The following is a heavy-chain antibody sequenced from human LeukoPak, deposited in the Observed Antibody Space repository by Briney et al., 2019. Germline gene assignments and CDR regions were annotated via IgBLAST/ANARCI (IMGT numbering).Heavy chain of an antibody. CDR3: ARVRKYSGYYSWYFDL. CDR2: INWNGGST. D-gene: IGHD5-12*01. J-gene: IGHJ2*01. CDR1: GFTFDDYG. V-gene: IGHV3-20*04. Sequence: GGSLRLSCAASGFTFDDYGMSWVRHAPGKGLEWVSGINWNGGSTGYADSVKGRFTISRENAKNSLYLQMNSLRAGDTAVYYCARVRKYSGYYSWYFDLWGRGTLVTVSS.